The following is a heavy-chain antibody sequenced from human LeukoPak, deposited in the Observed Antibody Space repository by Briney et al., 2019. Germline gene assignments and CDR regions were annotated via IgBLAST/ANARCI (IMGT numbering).Heavy chain of an antibody. V-gene: IGHV3-7*04. Sequence: TGGSLRLSCAASGFIFSDYWMTWVRQAPGKELEWVANIKEDGSEKYYVDSVKGRFTISRDNAKNSLYLQMNSLRAEDTAVYYCARAYSSSWYDAFDLWGQGTMVTVSS. CDR2: IKEDGSEK. CDR1: GFIFSDYW. D-gene: IGHD6-13*01. J-gene: IGHJ3*01. CDR3: ARAYSSSWYDAFDL.